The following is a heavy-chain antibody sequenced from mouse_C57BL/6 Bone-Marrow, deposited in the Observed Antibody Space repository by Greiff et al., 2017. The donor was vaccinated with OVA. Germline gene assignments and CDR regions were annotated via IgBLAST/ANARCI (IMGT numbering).Heavy chain of an antibody. CDR2: FYPGSGSI. J-gene: IGHJ2*01. D-gene: IGHD1-1*01. CDR1: GYTFTEYT. Sequence: VQLQQSGAELVKPGASVKLSCKASGYTFTEYTIHWVKQRSGQGLEWIGWFYPGSGSIKCNEKFKDKATLTADKSSSTVYMELSRLTSEDSAVYFCARHEAYLYGSSPFFDYWGQGTTLTVSS. CDR3: ARHEAYLYGSSPFFDY. V-gene: IGHV1-62-2*01.